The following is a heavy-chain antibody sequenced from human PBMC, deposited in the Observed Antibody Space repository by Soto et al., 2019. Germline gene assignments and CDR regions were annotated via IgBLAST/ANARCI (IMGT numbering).Heavy chain of an antibody. D-gene: IGHD1-7*01. CDR3: GRGRSGELVVFY. CDR2: IGPKNGDT. V-gene: IGHV1-2*02. J-gene: IGHJ4*02. Sequence: QVQLVQSGAEVKESGASVKVSWKACGYTFTGHYIHWVRQAPGQGFEWVGEIGPKNGDTRYAQKFQGRVAMTKDSSITTVYMELSNLSPDDTAVYYCGRGRSGELVVFYWGQGTLVTVHS. CDR1: GYTFTGHY.